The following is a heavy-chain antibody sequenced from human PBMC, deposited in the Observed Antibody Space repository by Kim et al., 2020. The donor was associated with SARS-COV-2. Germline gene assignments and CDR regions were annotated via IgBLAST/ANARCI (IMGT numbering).Heavy chain of an antibody. J-gene: IGHJ4*02. Sequence: SETLSLTCTVSGGSISSSSFYWGWLRQPPGKGLEWIGSIYYSGSTYYNPSLKSRVTISVDTSKNQFSLKLSSVTAADTAVYYCASTIVVVQGFDYWGQGTLVTVSS. CDR3: ASTIVVVQGFDY. D-gene: IGHD3-22*01. CDR2: IYYSGST. CDR1: GGSISSSSFY. V-gene: IGHV4-39*01.